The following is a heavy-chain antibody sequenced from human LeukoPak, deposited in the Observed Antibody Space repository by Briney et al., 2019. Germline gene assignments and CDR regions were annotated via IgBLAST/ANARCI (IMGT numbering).Heavy chain of an antibody. V-gene: IGHV1-8*01. J-gene: IGHJ4*02. CDR2: MNPNSGNT. Sequence: GASVKVSCKASGYTFTSYDINWVRQATGQGLEWMGWMNPNSGNTGYAQKFQGRVTMTRNTSISTAYMELSSLRAEDTAVYYCARQYWDLGTDPIDYWGQGTLVTVSS. CDR3: ARQYWDLGTDPIDY. D-gene: IGHD1-26*01. CDR1: GYTFTSYD.